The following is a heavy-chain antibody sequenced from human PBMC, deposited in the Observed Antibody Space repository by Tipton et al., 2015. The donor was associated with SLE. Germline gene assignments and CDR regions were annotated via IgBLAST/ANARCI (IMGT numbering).Heavy chain of an antibody. Sequence: LRLSCTVSGGSISSVGYYWSWIRQPPGKGLEWIGYTFYRGNTDYNPSLKSRVTISLDTSKNQFSLKLSSVTAADTALYFCARHLGAARSPWYYFYGTDVWGQGTTVTVSS. CDR3: ARHLGAARSPWYYFYGTDV. CDR1: GGSISSVGYY. V-gene: IGHV4-61*08. CDR2: TFYRGNT. J-gene: IGHJ6*02. D-gene: IGHD6-6*01.